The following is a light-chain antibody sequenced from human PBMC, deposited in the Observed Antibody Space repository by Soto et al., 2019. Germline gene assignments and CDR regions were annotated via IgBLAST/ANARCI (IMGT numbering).Light chain of an antibody. CDR1: SSDVGGYNS. CDR2: DVS. J-gene: IGLJ2*01. V-gene: IGLV2-14*01. Sequence: QSALTQPASVSWSPGQSITISCTGTSSDVGGYNSVSWYQQHPGKAPKLMIYDVSNRPSGVSNRFSGSKSVNTASLTISGLQAEDEADYYCSSYTSSSTVVFGGGTKLTVL. CDR3: SSYTSSSTVV.